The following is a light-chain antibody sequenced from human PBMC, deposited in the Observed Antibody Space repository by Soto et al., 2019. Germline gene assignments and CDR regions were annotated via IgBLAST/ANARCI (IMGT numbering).Light chain of an antibody. Sequence: DVHMTQSPSTLSASVGDRVTITCRASQTISNWLAWYQQRPGKAPQLLISDASRLESGVPSRFSGSGSGTEFTLTISSLQPDDSATYYCQQYKSYSPRTFGQGTKVDIK. J-gene: IGKJ1*01. CDR2: DAS. CDR3: QQYKSYSPRT. CDR1: QTISNW. V-gene: IGKV1-5*01.